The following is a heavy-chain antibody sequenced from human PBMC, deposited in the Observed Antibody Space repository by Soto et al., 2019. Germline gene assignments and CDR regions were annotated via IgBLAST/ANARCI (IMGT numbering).Heavy chain of an antibody. CDR1: GGTFSSYA. V-gene: IGHV1-69*01. CDR2: SIPISGTA. D-gene: IGHD2-2*01. CDR3: ARSQGSSTSLEIYYYCCYGIDD. J-gene: IGHJ6*02. Sequence: QVQLVQSGAEVKKPGSSVKVSCKASGGTFSSYAISWVRQAPGQGLEWMGGSIPISGTANYAQKFQGRVAITADESTSTAYMELSSLRSEETAVYYCARSQGSSTSLEIYYYCCYGIDDWGQGTTVTVSS.